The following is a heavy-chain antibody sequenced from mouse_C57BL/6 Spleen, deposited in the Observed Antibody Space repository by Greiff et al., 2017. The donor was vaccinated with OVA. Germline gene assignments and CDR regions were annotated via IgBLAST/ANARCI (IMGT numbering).Heavy chain of an antibody. J-gene: IGHJ2*01. Sequence: QAQLQQPGTELVKPGDSVNLSCKASGYTFNSYWMHWVKQRIGQGLEGIGNINPSNGWTNYNEKFKRKATLTVYKSSSTAYMKLSSLTSEDSAVYYCARRIYVGPYFDYWGQVPTLTFSS. V-gene: IGHV1-53*01. CDR2: INPSNGWT. CDR3: ARRIYVGPYFDY. CDR1: GYTFNSYW. D-gene: IGHD2-3*01.